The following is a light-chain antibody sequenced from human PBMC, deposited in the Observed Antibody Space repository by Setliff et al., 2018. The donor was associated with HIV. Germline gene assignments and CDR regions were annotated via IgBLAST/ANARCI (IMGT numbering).Light chain of an antibody. CDR1: QGISSY. CDR2: AAS. CDR3: QQLNSYPPWT. Sequence: DIQLTQSPSFLSASVGDRVTITCRASQGISSYLAWYQQKPGKAPKLLIYAASTLQSGVPSRFSGSGSGTGFSLTISSLQPEDFATYYCQQLNSYPPWTFGQGTKVDIK. J-gene: IGKJ1*01. V-gene: IGKV1-9*01.